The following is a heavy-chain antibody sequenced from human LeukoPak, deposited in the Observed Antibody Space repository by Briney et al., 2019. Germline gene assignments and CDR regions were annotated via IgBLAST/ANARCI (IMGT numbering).Heavy chain of an antibody. D-gene: IGHD3-9*01. CDR1: GFTFSNYV. CDR2: ISYDGSNK. V-gene: IGHV3-30*18. J-gene: IGHJ1*01. CDR3: AKDLPGITIFGSFQH. Sequence: GRSLRLSCAASGFTFSNYVMHWVRQAPGKGLEWVAVISYDGSNKYYADSVKGRFTISRDNSKNTLSLQMNSLRAEDTAVYYCAKDLPGITIFGSFQHWGQGTLVTVSS.